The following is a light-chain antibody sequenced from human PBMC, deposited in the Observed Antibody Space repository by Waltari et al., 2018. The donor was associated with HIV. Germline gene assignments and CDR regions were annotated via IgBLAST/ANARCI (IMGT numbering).Light chain of an antibody. J-gene: IGLJ3*02. V-gene: IGLV1-44*01. Sequence: QSVLTQPPSASGTPGQRVTISCSGTSPNIGSNTVNWYQQLPGTAPKLLIYSNKLRPSGVPDRFSGSKSGTSASLAISGFQSEDEADYYCAAWDDSLNGWVFGGGTKLTVL. CDR3: AAWDDSLNGWV. CDR1: SPNIGSNT. CDR2: SNK.